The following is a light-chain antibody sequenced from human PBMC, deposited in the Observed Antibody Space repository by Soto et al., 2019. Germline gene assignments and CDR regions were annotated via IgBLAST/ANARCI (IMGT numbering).Light chain of an antibody. J-gene: IGLJ1*01. Sequence: QSALTQPASVSGSPGQSITISCTGTNNDVGGYNYVSWYQHLPGKAPKLIIYKVASRPSGVSNRFSGSRSGNTASLTISGLRAEDEADYYCSSYTGSSTLVFGTGTKVTVL. CDR2: KVA. V-gene: IGLV2-14*01. CDR3: SSYTGSSTLV. CDR1: NNDVGGYNY.